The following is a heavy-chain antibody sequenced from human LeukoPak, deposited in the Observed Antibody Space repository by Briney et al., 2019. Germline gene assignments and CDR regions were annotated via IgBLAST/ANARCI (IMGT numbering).Heavy chain of an antibody. CDR1: GFTFSSYG. D-gene: IGHD1-26*01. J-gene: IGHJ4*02. V-gene: IGHV3-30*18. Sequence: GRSLRLSCAASGFTFSSYGMHWVRQAPGTGLEWVAVISYDGSNKYYADSVKGRFTISRDNSKNTLYLQMNSLRAEDTAVYYCAKWEGYYFDYWGQGTLVTVSS. CDR2: ISYDGSNK. CDR3: AKWEGYYFDY.